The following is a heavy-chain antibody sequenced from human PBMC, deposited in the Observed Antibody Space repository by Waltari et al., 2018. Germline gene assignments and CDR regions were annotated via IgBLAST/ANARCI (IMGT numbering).Heavy chain of an antibody. J-gene: IGHJ4*02. CDR3: ARAIAAAGLQYFDY. CDR2: SYYSGST. Sequence: QVQLQESGPGLVKPSETLSLTCTVSGGSVSSGSYYWSWIRQPPGKGLEWIGYSYYSGSTNYNPSLKSRVTISVDTSKNQFSLKLSSVTAADTAVYYCARAIAAAGLQYFDYWGQGTLVTVSS. V-gene: IGHV4-61*01. CDR1: GGSVSSGSYY. D-gene: IGHD6-13*01.